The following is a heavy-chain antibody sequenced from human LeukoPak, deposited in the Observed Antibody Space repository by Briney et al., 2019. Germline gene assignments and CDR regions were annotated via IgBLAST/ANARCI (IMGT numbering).Heavy chain of an antibody. CDR3: ARAYVLLWFGEQYYFDY. V-gene: IGHV4-31*03. CDR1: GGSISSGGYY. CDR2: IYYSGST. Sequence: SETLSRTCTVSGGSISSGGYYWSWIRQHPGKGLERIGYIYYSGSTYYNPSLKSRVTISVDTSKNQFSLKLSSVTAADTAVYYCARAYVLLWFGEQYYFDYWGQGTLVTVSS. J-gene: IGHJ4*02. D-gene: IGHD3-10*01.